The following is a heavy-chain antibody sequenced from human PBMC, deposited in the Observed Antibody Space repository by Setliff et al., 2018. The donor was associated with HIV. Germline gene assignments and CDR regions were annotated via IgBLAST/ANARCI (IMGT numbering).Heavy chain of an antibody. D-gene: IGHD6-13*01. V-gene: IGHV1-3*01. CDR3: ASDGAGSSWDAFFDY. CDR2: MNAGNGYT. Sequence: ASVKVSCKASGYTFSSYVMNWVRQAPGHKLEWMGWMNAGNGYTKYSQKFQGRVSITRDTSASTAYMELSSLRSEDTAVYYCASDGAGSSWDAFFDYWGQGTLVTVSS. CDR1: GYTFSSYV. J-gene: IGHJ4*02.